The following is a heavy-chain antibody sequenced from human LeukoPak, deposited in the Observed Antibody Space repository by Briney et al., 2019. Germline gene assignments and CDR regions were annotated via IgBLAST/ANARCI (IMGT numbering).Heavy chain of an antibody. CDR3: ARYLRDSSGYYY. CDR1: GYTFTTYD. D-gene: IGHD3-22*01. V-gene: IGHV1-8*01. J-gene: IGHJ4*02. Sequence: ASVKVSCKASGYTFTTYDINWVRQATGQGLEWMGWMNPSSGNTGYAQKFQGRVTMTRNTSISTAYMELSSLRSDDTAVYYCARYLRDSSGYYYWGQGTLVTVSS. CDR2: MNPSSGNT.